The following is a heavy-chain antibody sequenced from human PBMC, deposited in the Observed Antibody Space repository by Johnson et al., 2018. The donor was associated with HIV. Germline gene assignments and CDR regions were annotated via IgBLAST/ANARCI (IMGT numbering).Heavy chain of an antibody. CDR3: AKGPEGAFDI. V-gene: IGHV3-23*04. D-gene: IGHD1-14*01. CDR2: ISGSGGST. CDR1: GFTFSSYA. J-gene: IGHJ3*02. Sequence: VQLVESGGGLVQPGGSLRLSCAASGFTFSSYAMSWVRQAPGQGLEWVSAISGSGGSTYYADSVKRRFTISRDNSKNTLDLQMTSLRAEDTAVYYCAKGPEGAFDIWGQGTMVTVSS.